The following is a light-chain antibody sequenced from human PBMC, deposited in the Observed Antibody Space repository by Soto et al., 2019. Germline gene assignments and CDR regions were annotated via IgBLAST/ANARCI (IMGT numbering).Light chain of an antibody. J-gene: IGKJ4*01. CDR1: QSVFGY. V-gene: IGKV3-11*01. Sequence: EVVLTQSPATLSLSQGERATLSCRASQSVFGYLAWYQHKPGQAPRLLIYDACKRATGVPARFSGSGSETDFTLIISSLEPEDFAVYYCQQRSDSPPLTFGGGTKVDIK. CDR3: QQRSDSPPLT. CDR2: DAC.